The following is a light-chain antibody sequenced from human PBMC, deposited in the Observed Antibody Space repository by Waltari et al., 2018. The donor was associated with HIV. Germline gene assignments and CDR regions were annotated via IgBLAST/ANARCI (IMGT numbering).Light chain of an antibody. V-gene: IGKV3-20*01. J-gene: IGKJ1*01. CDR1: QSVTSNS. CDR3: HQYGSSPWT. CDR2: GAS. Sequence: EIVLTQSPGTLSLSPGERATLSCRASQSVTSNSLAWFQQKPGQAPSLLIYGASSGATGTPDRFSAGGSGTDFTLTISGLEPEDFAVYFCHQYGSSPWTFGQGAKVEIK.